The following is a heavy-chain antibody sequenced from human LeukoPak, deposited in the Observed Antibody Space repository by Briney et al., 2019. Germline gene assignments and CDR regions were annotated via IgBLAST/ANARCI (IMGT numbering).Heavy chain of an antibody. CDR1: GFTFSSYA. CDR3: AKDYSSGWYYFDY. J-gene: IGHJ4*02. CDR2: ISGSGGST. V-gene: IGHV3-23*01. Sequence: GGSLRLSCAASGFTFSSYAMSWARQAPGKGLEWVSAISGSGGSTYYADSVKGRFTISKDNSKNTLYLQMNSLRAEDTAVYYCAKDYSSGWYYFDYWGQGTLVTVSS. D-gene: IGHD6-19*01.